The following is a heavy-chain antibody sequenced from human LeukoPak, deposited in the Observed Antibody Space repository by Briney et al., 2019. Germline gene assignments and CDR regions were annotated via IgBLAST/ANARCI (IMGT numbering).Heavy chain of an antibody. D-gene: IGHD5-24*01. CDR1: GGSISSYY. Sequence: SETLSLTCTVSGGSISSYYWSWIRQPPGKGLEWIGYIYYSGSTNYNPSLKSRVTISVDTSKNQFSPKLSSVTAADTAVYYCASWEDGYNYSNAFDIWGQGTMVTVSS. V-gene: IGHV4-59*01. CDR3: ASWEDGYNYSNAFDI. J-gene: IGHJ3*02. CDR2: IYYSGST.